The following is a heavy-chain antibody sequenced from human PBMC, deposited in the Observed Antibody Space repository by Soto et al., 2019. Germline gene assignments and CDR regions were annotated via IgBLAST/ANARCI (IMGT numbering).Heavy chain of an antibody. Sequence: QVQLVQSGAEVKKPGSSVKVSCKASGGTFSSYAISWVRQAPGQGLEWMGGIIPIFGTANYAQKFQGSVTITADESTSTADMELSSLRSEDTAVYYCARGGGLGYCSGGSCYGPHYYYGRDVWGQGTTVTVSS. CDR2: IIPIFGTA. J-gene: IGHJ6*02. D-gene: IGHD2-15*01. CDR3: ARGGGLGYCSGGSCYGPHYYYGRDV. CDR1: GGTFSSYA. V-gene: IGHV1-69*01.